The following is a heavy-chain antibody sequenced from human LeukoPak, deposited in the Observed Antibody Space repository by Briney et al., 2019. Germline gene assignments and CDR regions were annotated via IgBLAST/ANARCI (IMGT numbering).Heavy chain of an antibody. J-gene: IGHJ3*02. CDR1: GFTFSSYD. Sequence: GGSLRLSCAASGFTFSSYDMHWVRQATGKGLERVSVIGTSGDTYYAGSVKGRFTISRENAKKSLYLQMNSLRDGDTAVYYCARGIRAGVWAFDIWGQGTMVTVAS. CDR3: ARGIRAGVWAFDI. V-gene: IGHV3-13*04. CDR2: IGTSGDT. D-gene: IGHD3-10*01.